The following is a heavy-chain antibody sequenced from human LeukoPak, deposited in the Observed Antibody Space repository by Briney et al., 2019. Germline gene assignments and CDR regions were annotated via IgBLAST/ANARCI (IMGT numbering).Heavy chain of an antibody. D-gene: IGHD6-19*01. V-gene: IGHV3-30*02. CDR1: GFTFSSYG. CDR3: AKSEGGSGWYGGFSYYMDV. J-gene: IGHJ6*03. CDR2: LRYDGSNK. Sequence: QAGGSLRLSCAASGFTFSSYGMHWVRQAPGKGLEWVAFLRYDGSNKVYADSVKGRFTISRDNDKNTLYLQMNSLRPEDTAVYYCAKSEGGSGWYGGFSYYMDVWGSGTTVIISS.